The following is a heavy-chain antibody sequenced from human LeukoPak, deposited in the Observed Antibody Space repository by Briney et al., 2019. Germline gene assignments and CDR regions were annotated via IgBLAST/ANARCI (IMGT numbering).Heavy chain of an antibody. CDR1: GGSLSSSNYY. D-gene: IGHD3/OR15-3a*01. CDR3: ARQRTGWYYYYYMDV. CDR2: IYPSGST. Sequence: SETLSLTCTVSGGSLSSSNYYWGWIRQPPGKGPEWIGSIYPSGSTSYNPSLKSRVTMSVDTSKNQFSLKLSSVTAADTAVYYCARQRTGWYYYYYMDVWGKGTTVTISS. V-gene: IGHV4-39*01. J-gene: IGHJ6*03.